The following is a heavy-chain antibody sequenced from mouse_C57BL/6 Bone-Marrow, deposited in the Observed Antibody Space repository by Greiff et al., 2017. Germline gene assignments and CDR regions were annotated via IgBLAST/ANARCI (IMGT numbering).Heavy chain of an antibody. D-gene: IGHD1-1*01. CDR1: GFSLTSYG. V-gene: IGHV2-5*01. J-gene: IGHJ4*01. CDR2: IWRGGST. Sequence: QVQPQQSGPGLVQPSQSLSITCTVSGFSLTSYGVHWVRQSPGKGLEWLGVIWRGGSTDYNAAFMSRLSITKDNSKSQVFFKMNSLQADDTAIYYCANTPFSYYYGSKAMDYWGQGTSVTVSS. CDR3: ANTPFSYYYGSKAMDY.